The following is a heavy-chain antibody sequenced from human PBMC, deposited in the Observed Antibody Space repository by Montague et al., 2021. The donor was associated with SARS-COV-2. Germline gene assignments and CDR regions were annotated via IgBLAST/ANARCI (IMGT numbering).Heavy chain of an antibody. Sequence: CAISGDSVSSNSAAWNWIRHSLPRRPERLGRTYYRSKQYYDYAASVKSRTTISPDTSKNQFSLQLSSVTPEDRPVYYCAGDPGYSLSWSFDYWGQGTLVTVSS. CDR3: AGDPGYSLSWSFDY. D-gene: IGHD6-13*01. V-gene: IGHV6-1*01. J-gene: IGHJ4*02. CDR1: GDSVSSNSAA. CDR2: TYYRSKQYY.